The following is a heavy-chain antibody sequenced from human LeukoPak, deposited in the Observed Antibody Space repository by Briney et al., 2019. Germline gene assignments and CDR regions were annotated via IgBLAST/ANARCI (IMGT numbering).Heavy chain of an antibody. CDR1: GFTFTSYH. V-gene: IGHV1-46*01. J-gene: IGHJ4*02. CDR2: IFASGGRT. Sequence: ASVTVSCKTSGFTFTSYHMHWVREAPGQGLEWMGVIFASGGRTRFAQKFQGRISVTRDTSTSTVYMELSSLRADDTAVYYCAREEAVVGGTDLDIWGPGNLVTVSS. D-gene: IGHD6-19*01. CDR3: AREEAVVGGTDLDI.